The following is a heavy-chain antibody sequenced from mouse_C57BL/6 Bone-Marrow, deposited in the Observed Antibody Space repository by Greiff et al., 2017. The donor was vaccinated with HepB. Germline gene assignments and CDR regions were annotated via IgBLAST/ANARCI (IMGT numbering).Heavy chain of an antibody. V-gene: IGHV1-50*01. CDR3: ARDYYAMDY. CDR2: IDPSDSYT. Sequence: QVQLQQPGAELVKPGASVKLSCKASGYTFTSYWMQWVKQRPGKGLEWIGEIDPSDSYTNYKQKFKGKATLTVYTSASTAYRQLSSLTSEDSAVYYCARDYYAMDYWGQGTSVTVSS. J-gene: IGHJ4*01. CDR1: GYTFTSYW.